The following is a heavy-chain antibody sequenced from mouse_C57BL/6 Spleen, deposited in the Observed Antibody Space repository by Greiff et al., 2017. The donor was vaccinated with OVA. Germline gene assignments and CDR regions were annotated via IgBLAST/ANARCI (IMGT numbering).Heavy chain of an antibody. J-gene: IGHJ2*01. V-gene: IGHV5-4*01. CDR1: GVTVSSYA. Sequence: EVKVVESGGGLVKPGGALKLSCAASGVTVSSYAMYWVRQTPEKRLEWVATISDGGSYTYYPDNVQGRFTISRDNAKNNLYLQMSHLKSEDTAMYYCARDDYYGSSYDYWGQGTTLTVSS. CDR3: ARDDYYGSSYDY. D-gene: IGHD1-1*01. CDR2: ISDGGSYT.